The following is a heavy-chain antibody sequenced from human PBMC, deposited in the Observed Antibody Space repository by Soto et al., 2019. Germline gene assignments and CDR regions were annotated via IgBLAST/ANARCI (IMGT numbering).Heavy chain of an antibody. CDR2: IDYSGNT. V-gene: IGHV4-30-4*01. CDR3: AREGGSYKGLVDY. D-gene: IGHD1-26*01. Sequence: QVQLQESGPGLVRPSQTLSLTCRVSGGSISSSNYYWTWIRQPPGKGLEWIGYIDYSGNTYYNPSLQSRVTISVDTSKNQFSLKLSSVTAADTAVYYCAREGGSYKGLVDYWGQGTLVTVSS. CDR1: GGSISSSNYY. J-gene: IGHJ4*02.